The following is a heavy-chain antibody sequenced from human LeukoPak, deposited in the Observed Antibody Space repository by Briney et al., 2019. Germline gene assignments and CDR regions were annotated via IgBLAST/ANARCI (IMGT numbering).Heavy chain of an antibody. CDR2: MNANSGIT. CDR3: ARRRAYGGNSKWFDP. D-gene: IGHD4-23*01. Sequence: GASVNVSCKASGYTFTSVVISWVRQATGQGLEWMGWMNANSGITGYAQKFQGRVNMTRNISINTAYIELSSLRSEDTAVYYCARRRAYGGNSKWFDPWGQGTLVTVSS. CDR1: GYTFTSVV. V-gene: IGHV1-8*02. J-gene: IGHJ5*02.